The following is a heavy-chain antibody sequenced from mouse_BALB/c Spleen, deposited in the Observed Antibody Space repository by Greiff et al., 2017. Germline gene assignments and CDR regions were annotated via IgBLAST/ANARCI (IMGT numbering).Heavy chain of an antibody. CDR1: GFTFSSFG. CDR2: ISSGSSTI. V-gene: IGHV5-17*02. D-gene: IGHD2-3*01. Sequence: EVKLQESGGGLVQPGGSRKLSCAASGFTFSSFGMHWVRQAPEKGLEWVAYISSGSSTIYYADTVKGRFTISRDNPKNTLFLQMTSLRSEDTAMYYCARSDDGYDAMDYWGQGTSVTVSS. CDR3: ARSDDGYDAMDY. J-gene: IGHJ4*01.